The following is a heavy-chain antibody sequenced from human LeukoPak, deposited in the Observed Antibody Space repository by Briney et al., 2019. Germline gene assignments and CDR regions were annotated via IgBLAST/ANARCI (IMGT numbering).Heavy chain of an antibody. Sequence: GGSLRLSCAASGFSVNTNYITWVRQAPGKGLEWVCIIYSGGPTYYADSVKGRFTISRDISKNTIYLQMNSLRTEDSAIYYCARDVAGTTGTPWFDPWGQGTRVTVSS. CDR1: GFSVNTNY. V-gene: IGHV3-53*01. J-gene: IGHJ5*02. CDR2: IYSGGPT. CDR3: ARDVAGTTGTPWFDP. D-gene: IGHD1-1*01.